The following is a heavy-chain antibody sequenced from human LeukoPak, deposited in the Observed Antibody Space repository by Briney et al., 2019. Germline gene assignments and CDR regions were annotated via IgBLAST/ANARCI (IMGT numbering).Heavy chain of an antibody. D-gene: IGHD5-12*01. CDR1: GGSIDSSDYY. CDR2: INYSGNT. Sequence: SETLSLTCNVSGGSIDSSDYYWDWIRQPPGKRLEWLGSINYSGNTYYNPSLKSRVTITVDMSRNQFSLQLRSVTAADTAVYYCARRGIYSGYDGAAFWGQGTMVTVSS. CDR3: ARRGIYSGYDGAAF. V-gene: IGHV4-39*01. J-gene: IGHJ3*01.